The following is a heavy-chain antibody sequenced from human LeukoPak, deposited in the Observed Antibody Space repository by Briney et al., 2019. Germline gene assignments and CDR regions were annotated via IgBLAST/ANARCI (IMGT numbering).Heavy chain of an antibody. CDR1: GFSFSDYW. V-gene: IGHV3-23*01. J-gene: IGHJ4*02. CDR2: ISGSGGST. CDR3: ARPSSGWYFDY. Sequence: GGSLRLSCAASGFSFSDYWMTWVRQAPGKGLEWVSAISGSGGSTYYADSVKGRFTISRDNSKNTLYLQMNSLRAEDTAVYYCARPSSGWYFDYWGQGTLVTVSS. D-gene: IGHD6-19*01.